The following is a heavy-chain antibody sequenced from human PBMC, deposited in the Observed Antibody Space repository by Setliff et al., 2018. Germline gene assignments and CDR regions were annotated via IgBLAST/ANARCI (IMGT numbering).Heavy chain of an antibody. CDR1: GGSISSYY. CDR3: ARSFSRREKFLLDY. Sequence: SETLSLTCTVSGGSISSYYWTWIRQPAGKGLEWIGRIYISGGTSYNPSLKSRVTMSLDTSKNQFTLNLNSVTAADTAVYFCARSFSRREKFLLDYWGQGALVTVSS. CDR2: IYISGGT. J-gene: IGHJ4*02. V-gene: IGHV4-4*07.